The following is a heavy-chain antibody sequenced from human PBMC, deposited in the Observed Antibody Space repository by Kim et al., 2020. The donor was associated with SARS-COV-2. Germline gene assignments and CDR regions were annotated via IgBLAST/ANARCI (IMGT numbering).Heavy chain of an antibody. J-gene: IGHJ6*02. V-gene: IGHV1-8*01. CDR3: ARSLRSRTMFSYYYCMDV. Sequence: FQGRVTMTGDTSKNAAYMKLSSMRAEDTAVYYCARSLRSRTMFSYYYCMDVWGQGTTVTVSS. D-gene: IGHD3-10*02.